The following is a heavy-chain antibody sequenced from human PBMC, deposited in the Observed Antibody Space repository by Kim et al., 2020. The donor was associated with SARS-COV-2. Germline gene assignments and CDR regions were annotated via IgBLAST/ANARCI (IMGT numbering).Heavy chain of an antibody. V-gene: IGHV3-33*01. CDR3: ARALYYSTADAFDI. CDR1: GFIFSTYG. CDR2: IWYDEKSE. Sequence: LSLTCAASGFIFSTYGMHWVRQAPGKGLEWVAVIWYDEKSEYYADSVKGRFTISRDNSKGTVYLQMNSLRAEDTAVYYCARALYYSTADAFDIWGQGTMVTVSS. D-gene: IGHD3-10*01. J-gene: IGHJ3*02.